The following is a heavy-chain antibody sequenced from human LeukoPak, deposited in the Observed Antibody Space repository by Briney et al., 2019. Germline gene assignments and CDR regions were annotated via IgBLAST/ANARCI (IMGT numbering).Heavy chain of an antibody. D-gene: IGHD4-17*01. Sequence: SETLSLTCTVSGGSISSSSYYWGWIRQPPGKGLEWIGSIYYSGSTYYNPSLKSRVTISVDTSKNQFSLKLSSVTAADTAVYYCARLVTVTTGDYFDYWGQGNLVTVSS. CDR1: GGSISSSSYY. V-gene: IGHV4-39*01. CDR2: IYYSGST. CDR3: ARLVTVTTGDYFDY. J-gene: IGHJ4*02.